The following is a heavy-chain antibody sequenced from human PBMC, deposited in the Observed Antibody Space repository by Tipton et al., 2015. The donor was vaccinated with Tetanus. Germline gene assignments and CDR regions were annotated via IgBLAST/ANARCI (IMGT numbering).Heavy chain of an antibody. CDR1: EFSFSSYG. CDR3: AKDAATYYDFWSGYQADNWFDS. CDR2: ISYDGDNK. D-gene: IGHD3-3*01. J-gene: IGHJ5*01. V-gene: IGHV3-30*18. Sequence: QLVQSGGGVVQPGRSLRLSCTASEFSFSSYGLSWVRLAPGKGLEWVAVISYDGDNKQYVHSVKGRFTISRDNYKKTLYLQMDDLRLGDTGVYFCAKDAATYYDFWSGYQADNWFDSWGQGTLVTVSP.